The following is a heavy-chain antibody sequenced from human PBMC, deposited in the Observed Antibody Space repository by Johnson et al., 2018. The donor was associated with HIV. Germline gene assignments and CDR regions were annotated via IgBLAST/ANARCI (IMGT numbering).Heavy chain of an antibody. D-gene: IGHD2-21*02. J-gene: IGHJ3*02. CDR2: IRYDGSNK. CDR3: AKDWDVVVTADDAFDI. CDR1: GFTFSSYG. Sequence: QVQLVESGGGVVQPGGSLRLSCAASGFTFSSYGMHWVRQAPGKGLEWVAFIRYDGSNKYYADSVKGRFTISRDNSKNTLYLQMNSLRAEDTAVYYCAKDWDVVVTADDAFDIWCQGTMVTVSS. V-gene: IGHV3-30*02.